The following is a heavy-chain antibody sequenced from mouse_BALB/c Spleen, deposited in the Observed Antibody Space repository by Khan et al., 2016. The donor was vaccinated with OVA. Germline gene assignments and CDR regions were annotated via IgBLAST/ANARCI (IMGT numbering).Heavy chain of an antibody. Sequence: QIQLVQSGPEVKKPGETVKISCKASGYSFTNYGMNWVRQAPGKGLKWMGWINTYTGEPTYADDFKGRFAFSLETSASTAYLQINHLKNEDTATYFSASGGYWYFDVWGAGTTVTVSS. D-gene: IGHD1-1*02. CDR1: GYSFTNYG. J-gene: IGHJ1*01. CDR2: INTYTGEP. CDR3: ASGGYWYFDV. V-gene: IGHV9-3-1*01.